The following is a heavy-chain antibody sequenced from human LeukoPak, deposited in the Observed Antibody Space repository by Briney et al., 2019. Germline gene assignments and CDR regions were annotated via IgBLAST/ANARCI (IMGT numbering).Heavy chain of an antibody. D-gene: IGHD1-26*01. CDR2: IGGSGGST. J-gene: IGHJ4*02. V-gene: IGHV3-23*01. Sequence: GGSLRLSCAASGFTVSTNYMTWVRQAPGKGLEWVSSIGGSGGSTYYADSVKGRFTISRDNPKNTLYLQMNSLRVEDTAIYYCAKEWSIVGATDYFDYWGQGTLVTVSS. CDR3: AKEWSIVGATDYFDY. CDR1: GFTVSTNY.